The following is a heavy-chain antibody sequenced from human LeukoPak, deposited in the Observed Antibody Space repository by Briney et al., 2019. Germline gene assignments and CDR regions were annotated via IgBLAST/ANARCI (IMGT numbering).Heavy chain of an antibody. Sequence: PGGSLRLSCAASGLSFSSQAMTWVRQAPGKGLEWVADMRQDGSDKYYVDSVKGRFFISGDIAKNSVSLHMNRLSVEDTAVYYCVAYKFLLRWSAFDFRGRGTMVTVSS. J-gene: IGHJ3*01. D-gene: IGHD5-24*01. CDR1: GLSFSSQA. CDR3: VAYKFLLRWSAFDF. CDR2: MRQDGSDK. V-gene: IGHV3-7*01.